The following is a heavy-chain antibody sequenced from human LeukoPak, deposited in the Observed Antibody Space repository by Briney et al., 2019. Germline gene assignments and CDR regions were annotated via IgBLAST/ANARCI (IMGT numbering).Heavy chain of an antibody. CDR3: ARGVDYSNYFDY. CDR2: IYHSGST. Sequence: SQTLSLTCAVSGGSISSGGYSRSWIRPPPGKGLEWIGYIYHSGSTYYNPSLKSRVTISVDRSKNQFSLKLSSVTAADTAVYYCARGVDYSNYFDYWGQGTLVTVSS. CDR1: GGSISSGGYS. V-gene: IGHV4-30-2*01. D-gene: IGHD4-11*01. J-gene: IGHJ4*02.